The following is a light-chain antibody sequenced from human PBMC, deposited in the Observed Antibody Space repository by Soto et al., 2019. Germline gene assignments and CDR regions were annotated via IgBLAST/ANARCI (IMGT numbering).Light chain of an antibody. V-gene: IGLV1-47*01. CDR2: RNN. CDR1: SSNIGSNY. Sequence: QSVLTQPPSASGTPGQRVTISCSGSSSNIGSNYVYWYQQLPGTAPKLLIYRNNQPPSGVPDRFSGSKSGTPASLAISGLRSEDDADYYCAAWDDSLSGRGVFGGGTKLTVL. CDR3: AAWDDSLSGRGV. J-gene: IGLJ3*02.